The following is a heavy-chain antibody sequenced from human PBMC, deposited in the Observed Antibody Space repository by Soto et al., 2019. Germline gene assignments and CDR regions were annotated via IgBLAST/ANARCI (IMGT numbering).Heavy chain of an antibody. CDR3: ARPKGTYSSGYYYFDF. CDR2: IIPLFGTV. V-gene: IGHV1-69*01. D-gene: IGHD6-19*01. Sequence: QVQLEQSGGEVKQPGSSVRVSCKTSGGTFSTYAINWVRQAPGQGLEWMGAIIPLFGTVDYSQKFQGRVTITADESTSTAYMELSSLRFDDTAVYFCARPKGTYSSGYYYFDFWGQGTLVTVSS. CDR1: GGTFSTYA. J-gene: IGHJ4*02.